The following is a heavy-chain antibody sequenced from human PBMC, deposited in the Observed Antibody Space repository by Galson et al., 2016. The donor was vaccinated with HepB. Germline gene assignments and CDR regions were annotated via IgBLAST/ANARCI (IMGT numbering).Heavy chain of an antibody. V-gene: IGHV2-5*01. Sequence: PALVKPTQTLTLTCSFSGFSLSTSGVAVNWIRQPPGKALEWLGPIYWNDEKRYSPSLEDRLSITRDTSKNQVVLTMTNMDPADTGTYFCAHSTARHCVNGSCRRGGWFDPWGQGTLVTVSS. CDR3: AHSTARHCVNGSCRRGGWFDP. J-gene: IGHJ5*02. CDR1: GFSLSTSGVA. D-gene: IGHD1-1*01. CDR2: IYWNDEK.